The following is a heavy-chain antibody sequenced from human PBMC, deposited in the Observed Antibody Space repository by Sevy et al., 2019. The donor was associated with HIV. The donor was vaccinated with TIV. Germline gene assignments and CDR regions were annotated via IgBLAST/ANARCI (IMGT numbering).Heavy chain of an antibody. CDR1: GGSISSSSYY. J-gene: IGHJ4*02. Sequence: SETLSLTCTVSGGSISSSSYYWGWIRQPPGKGLEWIGSIYYSGSTYYNPYLKTRVTISVATSKNQFSRKLSFVTAADTAVYSCARQGRVPAAYRLFGFDYWGQGTLVTVSS. V-gene: IGHV4-39*01. CDR3: ARQGRVPAAYRLFGFDY. D-gene: IGHD2-2*01. CDR2: IYYSGST.